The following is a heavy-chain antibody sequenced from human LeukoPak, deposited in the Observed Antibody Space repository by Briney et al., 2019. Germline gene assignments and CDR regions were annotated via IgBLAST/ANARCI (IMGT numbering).Heavy chain of an antibody. CDR2: IYTSGST. Sequence: PSETLSLTCTVSGGSISSYYWSWIRQPAGKGLEWIGRIYTSGSTNYNPSLKSRVTMSVDTSKNQFSLKLSSVTAADTAVYYCARAAEQQLVRPYYYYYYGMDVWGQGTTVTVSS. J-gene: IGHJ6*02. CDR3: ARAAEQQLVRPYYYYYYGMDV. V-gene: IGHV4-4*07. CDR1: GGSISSYY. D-gene: IGHD6-13*01.